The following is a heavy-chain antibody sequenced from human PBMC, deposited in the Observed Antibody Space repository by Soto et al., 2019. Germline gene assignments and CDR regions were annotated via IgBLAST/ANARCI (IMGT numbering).Heavy chain of an antibody. V-gene: IGHV4-39*01. CDR3: ARPSSYYDSSGYYYYYFDY. CDR2: IYYSGST. Sequence: PSETLSLTCTVSGGSISSSSYYWGWIRQPPGKGLEWIGSIYYSGSTYYKPSLKSRVTISVDTSKNQISLKLSSVTAADTAVYYCARPSSYYDSSGYYYYYFDYWGQGTLVTVSS. CDR1: GGSISSSSYY. J-gene: IGHJ4*02. D-gene: IGHD3-22*01.